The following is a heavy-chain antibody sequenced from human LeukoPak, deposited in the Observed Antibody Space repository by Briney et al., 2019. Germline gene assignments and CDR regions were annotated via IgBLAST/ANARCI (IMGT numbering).Heavy chain of an antibody. V-gene: IGHV3-23*01. CDR3: AKDLGGEDGSGFPGY. D-gene: IGHD3-10*01. CDR1: GFTFSSNA. J-gene: IGHJ4*02. CDR2: ISGSGSDT. Sequence: PGGSLRLSCAASGFTFSSNAMSWVRQVPGKGLEWISAISGSGSDTYYADSVKGRFTISRDNSKSTLYLQMNSLRAEDTALYYCAKDLGGEDGSGFPGYWGQGTLVTVSS.